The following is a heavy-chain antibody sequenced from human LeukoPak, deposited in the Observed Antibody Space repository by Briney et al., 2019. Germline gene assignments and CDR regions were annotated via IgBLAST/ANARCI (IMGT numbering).Heavy chain of an antibody. CDR3: ARGGIAVAGSDFDY. CDR1: GFTFSSYG. CDR2: ISYDGSNK. V-gene: IGHV3-30*03. Sequence: PGGSLRLSCAASGFTFSSYGMHWVRQAPGKGLEWVAVISYDGSNKYYADSVKGRFTISRDNSKNTLYLQMNSLRAEDTAVYYCARGGIAVAGSDFDYWGQGTLVTVSS. D-gene: IGHD6-19*01. J-gene: IGHJ4*02.